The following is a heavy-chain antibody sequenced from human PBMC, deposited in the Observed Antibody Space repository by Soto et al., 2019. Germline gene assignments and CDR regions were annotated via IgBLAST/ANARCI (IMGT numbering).Heavy chain of an antibody. D-gene: IGHD4-4*01. Sequence: QVQLQESGPGLVKPSETLSLTCTVSGGSISSYYWSWIRQPPGKGLEWIGYIYYSGSTNYNPSLKSRVTISVDTSKNQFSLKLSAVTAADTAVYYCARHGDYSREIDAFDIWGRGTMVTVSS. CDR2: IYYSGST. CDR3: ARHGDYSREIDAFDI. CDR1: GGSISSYY. V-gene: IGHV4-59*01. J-gene: IGHJ3*02.